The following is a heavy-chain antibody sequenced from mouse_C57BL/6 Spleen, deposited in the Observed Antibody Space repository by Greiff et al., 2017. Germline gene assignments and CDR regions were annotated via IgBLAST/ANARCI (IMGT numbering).Heavy chain of an antibody. J-gene: IGHJ2*01. D-gene: IGHD1-1*01. Sequence: QVQLKQSGPELVKPGASVKISCKASGYAFSSSWMNWVKQRPGKGLEWIGRIYPGDGDTNYNGKFKGKATLTADKSSSTAYMQLSSLTSEDAAVYFCARVYGSFLDYWGQGTTLTVSS. CDR2: IYPGDGDT. V-gene: IGHV1-82*01. CDR1: GYAFSSSW. CDR3: ARVYGSFLDY.